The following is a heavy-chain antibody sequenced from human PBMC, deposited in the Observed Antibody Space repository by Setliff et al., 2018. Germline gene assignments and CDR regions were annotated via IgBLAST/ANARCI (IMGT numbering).Heavy chain of an antibody. J-gene: IGHJ4*02. CDR1: GYSFINYG. Sequence: ASVKVSCKASGYSFINYGITWVRQAPGQGLEWMGWISPYKSDTNYAQKFQGRVSMTTDTSISTVYMELSRLRSDDTAVYYCARVPSNWGMDYWGQGTLVTVSS. D-gene: IGHD7-27*01. CDR3: ARVPSNWGMDY. V-gene: IGHV1-18*01. CDR2: ISPYKSDT.